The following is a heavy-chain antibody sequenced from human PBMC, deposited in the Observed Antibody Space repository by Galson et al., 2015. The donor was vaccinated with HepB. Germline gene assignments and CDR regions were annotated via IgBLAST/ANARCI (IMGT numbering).Heavy chain of an antibody. CDR1: GFTFSSYA. D-gene: IGHD5-12*01. J-gene: IGHJ4*02. Sequence: SLRLSCAASGFTFSSYAMHWVRRAPGKGLEWVAVISYDGSNKYYADSVKGRFTISRDNSKNTLYLQMNSLRAEDTAVYYCARGWATARGAWGYYFDYWGQGTLVTVSS. V-gene: IGHV3-30-3*01. CDR2: ISYDGSNK. CDR3: ARGWATARGAWGYYFDY.